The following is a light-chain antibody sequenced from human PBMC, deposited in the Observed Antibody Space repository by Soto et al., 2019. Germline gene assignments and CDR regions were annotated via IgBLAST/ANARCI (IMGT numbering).Light chain of an antibody. CDR2: AAS. J-gene: IGKJ1*01. V-gene: IGKV1-39*01. CDR3: QQSYSTPRT. Sequence: DIQMTQSPSSLSASVGDRVTITCRASQSISNYLNWYQQKPGKAPKLLMYAASSLQSGVPSRFGGSGSGTDFTLTISTLHPEDFATDYCQQSYSTPRTFGQGTKVEIK. CDR1: QSISNY.